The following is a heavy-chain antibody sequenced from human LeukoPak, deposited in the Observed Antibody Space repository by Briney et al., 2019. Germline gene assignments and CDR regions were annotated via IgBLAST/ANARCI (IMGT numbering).Heavy chain of an antibody. J-gene: IGHJ4*02. Sequence: SETLSLTCTVSGGSISSYYWSWIRQPPGKGLEWIGYIYYSGSTNYNPSLKSRVTISVDTSKNQFSLKLSPVTAADTAVYYCAGLPYYYDSSGYYHNYFDYWGQGTLVTVSS. CDR3: AGLPYYYDSSGYYHNYFDY. V-gene: IGHV4-59*01. CDR1: GGSISSYY. CDR2: IYYSGST. D-gene: IGHD3-22*01.